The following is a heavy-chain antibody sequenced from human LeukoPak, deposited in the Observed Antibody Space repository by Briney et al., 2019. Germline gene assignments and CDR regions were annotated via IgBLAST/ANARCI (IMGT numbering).Heavy chain of an antibody. CDR2: IYYGGRT. Sequence: SETLSLTCAVSGGSISSYYWSWIRQPPGKGLEWIGYIYYGGRTNYNPSLESRVTTSLDTSKNQFSLNLSSMPTADTAVYYCARAYYGFGGGEAFDIWGQGTMVAVSS. J-gene: IGHJ3*02. CDR3: ARAYYGFGGGEAFDI. V-gene: IGHV4-59*01. CDR1: GGSISSYY. D-gene: IGHD3-10*01.